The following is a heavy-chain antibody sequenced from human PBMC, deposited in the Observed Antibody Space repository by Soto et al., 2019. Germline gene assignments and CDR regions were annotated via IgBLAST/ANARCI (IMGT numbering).Heavy chain of an antibody. CDR2: IYWNDDY. CDR3: ARFYCTGGSCANPTLFDY. V-gene: IGHV2-5*01. Sequence: GPTLVNPTQTLTLTCTFSGFSLSTSGVGVGWIRQPPGKALEWLALIYWNDDYRYTPSLNSRLTITKDTSKNQVVLAMTNMDPVDTGTYYCARFYCTGGSCANPTLFDYWGQGTLVTVSS. CDR1: GFSLSTSGVG. J-gene: IGHJ4*02. D-gene: IGHD2-15*01.